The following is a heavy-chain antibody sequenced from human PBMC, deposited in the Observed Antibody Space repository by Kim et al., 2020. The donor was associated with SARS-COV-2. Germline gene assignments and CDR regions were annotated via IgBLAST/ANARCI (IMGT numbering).Heavy chain of an antibody. CDR2: ISSSSSTI. CDR3: ARGGYSSGWIHYYYGMDV. J-gene: IGHJ6*02. V-gene: IGHV3-48*02. D-gene: IGHD6-19*01. Sequence: GGSLRLSCAASGFTFSSYSMNWVRQAPGKGLEWVSYISSSSSTIYYADSVKGRFTISRDNAKNSLYLQMNSLRDEDTAVYYCARGGYSSGWIHYYYGMDVWGQGTTVTVSS. CDR1: GFTFSSYS.